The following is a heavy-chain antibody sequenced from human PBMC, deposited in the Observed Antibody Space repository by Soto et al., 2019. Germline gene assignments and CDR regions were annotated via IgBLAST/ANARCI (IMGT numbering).Heavy chain of an antibody. Sequence: SETLSLTCTVSGGSISSYYWSWIRQPPGKGLEWIGYIYYSGSTNYNPSLKSRVTISVDTSKNQFSLKLSSVTAADTAVYYCARHEGRRIFGALDYWGQGTLVTVSS. D-gene: IGHD2-15*01. CDR2: IYYSGST. CDR1: GGSISSYY. CDR3: ARHEGRRIFGALDY. V-gene: IGHV4-59*08. J-gene: IGHJ4*02.